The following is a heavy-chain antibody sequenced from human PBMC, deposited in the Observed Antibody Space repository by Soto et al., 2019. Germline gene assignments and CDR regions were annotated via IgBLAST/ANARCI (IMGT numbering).Heavy chain of an antibody. J-gene: IGHJ5*02. CDR3: ARGSNGDYDREDLGLDP. CDR2: ISAYNGNT. D-gene: IGHD4-17*01. V-gene: IGHV1-18*01. CDR1: GCAFTSYG. Sequence: ASVKVSCKASGCAFTSYGISWVRQAPGQGLEWMGWISAYNGNTNYAQKLQGRVTMTTDTSTSTAYMELRSLRSDDTAVYYCARGSNGDYDREDLGLDPWGQGTLVTVYS.